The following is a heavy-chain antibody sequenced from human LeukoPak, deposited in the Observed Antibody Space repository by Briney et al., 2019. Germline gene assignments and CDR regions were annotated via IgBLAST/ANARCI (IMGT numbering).Heavy chain of an antibody. CDR2: ISYDGSNK. CDR3: AKRRGGWYFNDDYGMDV. J-gene: IGHJ6*02. CDR1: GFTFSSYG. Sequence: GGSLRLSCGASGFTFSSYGMHWVRQAPGKGLEWVAVISYDGSNKYYADSVKGRFTISRDNSKNTLYLQMNSLRAEDTAVYYCAKRRGGWYFNDDYGMDVWGQGTTVTVSS. V-gene: IGHV3-30*18. D-gene: IGHD6-19*01.